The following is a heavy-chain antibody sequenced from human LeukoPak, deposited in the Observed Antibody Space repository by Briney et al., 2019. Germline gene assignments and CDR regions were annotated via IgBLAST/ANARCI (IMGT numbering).Heavy chain of an antibody. Sequence: TSVNVSCKASGFTFTSSAVQWVRQARGQRLEWIGWIVVGSGNTNYAQKFQERVTITRDMSTSTAYMELSSLRSEDTAVYYCAATEAYQLQLIFDYWGQGTLVTVSS. D-gene: IGHD2-2*01. CDR1: GFTFTSSA. CDR3: AATEAYQLQLIFDY. V-gene: IGHV1-58*01. J-gene: IGHJ4*02. CDR2: IVVGSGNT.